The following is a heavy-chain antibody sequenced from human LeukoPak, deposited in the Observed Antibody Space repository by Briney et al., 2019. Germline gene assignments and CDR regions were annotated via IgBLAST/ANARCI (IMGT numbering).Heavy chain of an antibody. CDR1: GFTFSNAW. J-gene: IGHJ6*02. CDR3: AKNNYYDSSGYYSPYYYYGMDV. Sequence: GGSLRLSCAASGFTFSNAWMSWVRQAPGKGLEWVAVISYDGSNKYYADSVKGRFTISRDNSKNTLYLQMNSLRAEDTAVYYCAKNNYYDSSGYYSPYYYYGMDVWGQGTTVTVSS. D-gene: IGHD3-22*01. CDR2: ISYDGSNK. V-gene: IGHV3-30*18.